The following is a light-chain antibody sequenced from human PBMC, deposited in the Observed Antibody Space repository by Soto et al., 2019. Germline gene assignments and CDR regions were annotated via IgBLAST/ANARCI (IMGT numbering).Light chain of an antibody. V-gene: IGLV3-21*04. CDR1: NIGSKS. CDR3: HVWDSDRDHPV. Sequence: SYELTQPPSVSVAPGQTASITCGGNNIGSKSVHWYQQKSGQAPVLVIYYEIDRPSGIPERFSGSNFGNTATLTISSVEAGDEDKYYCHVWDSDRDHPVFGGGTKLTVL. CDR2: YEI. J-gene: IGLJ2*01.